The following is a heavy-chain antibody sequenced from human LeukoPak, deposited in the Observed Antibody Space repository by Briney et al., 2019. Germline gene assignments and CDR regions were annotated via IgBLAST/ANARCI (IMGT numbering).Heavy chain of an antibody. J-gene: IGHJ4*02. V-gene: IGHV3-74*01. CDR2: ISTDGSNT. D-gene: IGHD3-10*01. CDR3: ARDFLWGSGSR. CDR1: GFTFSSYW. Sequence: GGSLRLSCAASGFTFSSYWMHWVRQAPGKGLVWVSRISTDGSNTSYADFVKGRFTISRDNAKNTLFLQMNSLRAEDTAVYYCARDFLWGSGSRWGQGTLVTVSS.